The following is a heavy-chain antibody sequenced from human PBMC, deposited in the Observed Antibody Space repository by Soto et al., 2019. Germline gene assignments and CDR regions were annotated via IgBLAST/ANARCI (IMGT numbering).Heavy chain of an antibody. CDR3: ATTAHWYFLDY. Sequence: PSETLSLTCTVSGGSITGYYWSWIRQPPGKGLEWIGYIYDSGSTNYNPSLMSRVTISGDTSKNQFSLKLSSVTAADAAVYYCATTAHWYFLDYWGQGTVVTVSS. D-gene: IGHD5-18*01. CDR1: GGSITGYY. J-gene: IGHJ4*02. V-gene: IGHV4-59*01. CDR2: IYDSGST.